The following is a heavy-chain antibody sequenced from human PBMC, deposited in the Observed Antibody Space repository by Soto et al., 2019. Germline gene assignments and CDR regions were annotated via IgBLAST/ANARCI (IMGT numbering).Heavy chain of an antibody. V-gene: IGHV4-61*01. CDR2: IYYSGST. Sequence: SETLSLTCTVSGGSVSSGSYYWSWIRQPPGKGLEWIGYIYYSGSTNYNPSLKSRVTISVDTSKNQFSLKLSSVTAADTAVYYCASYYDSSGYPSFDYWGQGTLVTVSS. CDR3: ASYYDSSGYPSFDY. J-gene: IGHJ4*02. D-gene: IGHD3-22*01. CDR1: GGSVSSGSYY.